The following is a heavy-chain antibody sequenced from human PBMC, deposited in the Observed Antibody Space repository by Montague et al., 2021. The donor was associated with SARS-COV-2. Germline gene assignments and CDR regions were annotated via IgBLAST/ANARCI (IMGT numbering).Heavy chain of an antibody. CDR1: GFTFSRYS. Sequence: YLRLSCAASGFTFSRYSMNWVRQAPGKGLECVSSISTSSSYIYYADSVKGRFTISRDNAKNSLYLQMNSLRAEDTAVYYCANLYSYGSWGQGTLVTVSS. CDR2: ISTSSSYI. V-gene: IGHV3-21*01. D-gene: IGHD5-18*01. J-gene: IGHJ4*02. CDR3: ANLYSYGS.